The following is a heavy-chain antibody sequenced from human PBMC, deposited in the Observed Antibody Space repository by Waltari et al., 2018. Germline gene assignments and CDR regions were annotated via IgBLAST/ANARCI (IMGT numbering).Heavy chain of an antibody. CDR2: VYYSGGS. Sequence: QVQLQESGPGLVKPSETLSLTCVVSGGSRASYFWNWLRQPQGKGLEWIGYVYYSGGSKYNTSLESRVTISADTSRNEVSLSLTSVTAADTAVYFCARGGHYDAVTSFYSDALHVWGRGTTVIVSS. J-gene: IGHJ3*01. D-gene: IGHD3-3*01. V-gene: IGHV4-59*08. CDR1: GGSRASYF. CDR3: ARGGHYDAVTSFYSDALHV.